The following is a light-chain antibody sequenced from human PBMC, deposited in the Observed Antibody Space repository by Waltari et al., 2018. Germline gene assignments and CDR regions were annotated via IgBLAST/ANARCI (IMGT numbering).Light chain of an antibody. CDR1: QDISNY. V-gene: IGKV1-33*01. CDR3: QQYDDLTPLT. J-gene: IGKJ4*01. Sequence: DIQMTQSPSSLSASVGDRVTITCQASQDISNYLNWFQQKPGKAPKLLIYDASNLETGVPSRLSGSGSGTHFTFTISSLQPEDIATYYCQQYDDLTPLTFGGGTKVEI. CDR2: DAS.